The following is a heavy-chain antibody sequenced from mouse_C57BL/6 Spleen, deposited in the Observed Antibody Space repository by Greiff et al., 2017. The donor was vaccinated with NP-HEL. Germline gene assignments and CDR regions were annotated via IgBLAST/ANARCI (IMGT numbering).Heavy chain of an antibody. J-gene: IGHJ3*01. D-gene: IGHD2-4*01. Sequence: VQLVESGAELMTPGASVKLSCKATGYTFTGYWIEWVKQRHGPSLEWIGEIFPGSGSTNYNEKFKGKATFTADTSSNTAYMQLSSLTTEDSAIYYCAREDYDAWCAYWGQGTLVTVSA. V-gene: IGHV1-9*01. CDR2: IFPGSGST. CDR3: AREDYDAWCAY. CDR1: GYTFTGYW.